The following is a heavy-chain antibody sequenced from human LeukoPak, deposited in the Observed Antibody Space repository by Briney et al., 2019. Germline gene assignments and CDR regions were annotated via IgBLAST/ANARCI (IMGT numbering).Heavy chain of an antibody. J-gene: IGHJ5*02. CDR2: IYYSGPT. V-gene: IGHV4-39*01. D-gene: IGHD3-16*01. Sequence: KPSETLSLTRTVSGGSISSSTYYWGWIRHPPRKGLEWIRCIYYSGPTYYNPSLKTRVTLSVDTSKNQFSLILRSVTPAETAVYFCARRVIMITSWLDPWGQGTLVTVSS. CDR1: GGSISSSTYY. CDR3: ARRVIMITSWLDP.